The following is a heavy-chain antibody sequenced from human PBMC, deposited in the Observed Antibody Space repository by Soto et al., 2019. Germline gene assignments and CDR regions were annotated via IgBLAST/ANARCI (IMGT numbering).Heavy chain of an antibody. V-gene: IGHV5-10-1*01. CDR2: IDCSDSYT. J-gene: IGHJ6*02. CDR3: ARHCSGGSCYSPYYYYGMDV. D-gene: IGHD2-15*01. Sequence: GESLKISCKASGYSFTSYWISWVRQMPGKGLEWMGRIDCSDSYTNYSPSFQGHVTISADKSINTAYLQWSSLKASDTAVYYCARHCSGGSCYSPYYYYGMDVWGQGTTVTVS. CDR1: GYSFTSYW.